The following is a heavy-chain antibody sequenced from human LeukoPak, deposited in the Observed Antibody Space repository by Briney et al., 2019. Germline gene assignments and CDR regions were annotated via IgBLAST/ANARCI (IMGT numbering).Heavy chain of an antibody. CDR3: ITSLAAAGSGSLDAFDI. CDR1: GYSIRSGYY. CDR2: IYHSGST. D-gene: IGHD6-13*01. Sequence: SETLSLTCAVSGYSIRSGYYWGWIRQPPGKGLECIGSIYHSGSTYYNPSLKSRVTISVDTSKNQFSLKLSSVTAADTAVYYCITSLAAAGSGSLDAFDIWGQGTMVPVSS. J-gene: IGHJ3*02. V-gene: IGHV4-38-2*01.